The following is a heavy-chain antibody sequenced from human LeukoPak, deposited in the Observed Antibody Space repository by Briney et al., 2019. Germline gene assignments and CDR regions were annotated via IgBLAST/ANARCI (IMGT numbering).Heavy chain of an antibody. Sequence: GGSLRLSCAASGFTVSINYMSWVRQAPGKGLEWVSVIYSGGSTYYADSVKGRFTISRDNSKNTLYLQMNSLRAEDTAVYYCAREASLRYDSSGYHYYWGQGTLVTVSS. CDR1: GFTVSINY. D-gene: IGHD3-22*01. J-gene: IGHJ4*02. CDR2: IYSGGST. CDR3: AREASLRYDSSGYHYY. V-gene: IGHV3-66*01.